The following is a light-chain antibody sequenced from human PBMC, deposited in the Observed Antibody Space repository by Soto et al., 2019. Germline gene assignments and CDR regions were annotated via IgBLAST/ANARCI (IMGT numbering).Light chain of an antibody. Sequence: ENVLTQSPGTLSLSPGERATLFCRASQSVSSSSLAWYQQKPGQAPRLLIYGASSRATGTPDRFSGSGSGTDFTLTISRLEPEDFAVYYCQQYYSSPWTFGLGTKVDI. CDR3: QQYYSSPWT. J-gene: IGKJ1*01. V-gene: IGKV3-20*01. CDR2: GAS. CDR1: QSVSSSS.